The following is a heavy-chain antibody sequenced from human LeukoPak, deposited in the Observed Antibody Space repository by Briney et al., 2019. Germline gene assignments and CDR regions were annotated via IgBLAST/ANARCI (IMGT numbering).Heavy chain of an antibody. CDR1: GFTFSSYW. CDR2: IKQDGSEK. J-gene: IGHJ3*02. V-gene: IGHV3-7*01. CDR3: AGEGYYDSSGYCGFDI. D-gene: IGHD3-22*01. Sequence: GALRLSCAASGFTFSSYWMSWVRQAPGKGLEWVANIKQDGSEKYYVDSVKGRFTISRDNAKNSLYLQMNSLRAEDTAVYYCAGEGYYDSSGYCGFDIWGQGTMVTVSS.